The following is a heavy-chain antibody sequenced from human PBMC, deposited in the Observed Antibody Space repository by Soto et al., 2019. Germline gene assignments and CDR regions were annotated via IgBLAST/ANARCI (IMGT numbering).Heavy chain of an antibody. CDR3: ARGSNSMGAFDI. Sequence: PGGSLRLSCAASGFTFSSYAMHWVRQAPGKGLEWVAVISYDGSNKYYADSVKGRFTISRDNSKNTLYLQMNSLRAEDTAVYYCARGSNSMGAFDIWGQGTMVTVSS. CDR2: ISYDGSNK. V-gene: IGHV3-30-3*01. D-gene: IGHD4-4*01. J-gene: IGHJ3*02. CDR1: GFTFSSYA.